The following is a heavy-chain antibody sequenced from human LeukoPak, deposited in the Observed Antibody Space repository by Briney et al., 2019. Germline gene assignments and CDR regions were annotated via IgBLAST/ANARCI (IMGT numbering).Heavy chain of an antibody. Sequence: SETLSLTCAVYGGSFSGYYWSWIRQPPGKGLEWIGEINHSGSTNYNPSLKSRVTISVDTSKNQFSLKLSSVTAADTAVYYCARRGSSGWYHWGQGTLVTASS. CDR2: INHSGST. V-gene: IGHV4-34*01. J-gene: IGHJ5*02. CDR1: GGSFSGYY. CDR3: ARRGSSGWYH. D-gene: IGHD6-19*01.